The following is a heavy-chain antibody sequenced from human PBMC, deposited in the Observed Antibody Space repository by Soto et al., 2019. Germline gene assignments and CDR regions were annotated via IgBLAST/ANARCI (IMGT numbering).Heavy chain of an antibody. CDR2: VHYSGST. CDR1: GASISSSY. D-gene: IGHD2-8*01. V-gene: IGHV4-59*01. J-gene: IGHJ3*01. CDR3: ARGYYDTNGQSNTFDV. Sequence: SETLSLTCTVSGASISSSYWSWIRQSPGKGLEWIAYVHYSGSTKYNPSLRSRVTASVDTSRNQFSLKLSSVTAADTAVYYCARGYYDTNGQSNTFDVWGQGTMVTVSS.